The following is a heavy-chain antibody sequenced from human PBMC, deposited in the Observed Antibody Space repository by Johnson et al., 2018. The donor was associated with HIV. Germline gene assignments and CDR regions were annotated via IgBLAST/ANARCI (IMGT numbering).Heavy chain of an antibody. CDR3: AKETKSKAFDI. CDR2: ISWDGGST. V-gene: IGHV3-43*01. Sequence: VESGGGVVQPGRSLRLSCAASGFTFDDYTMHWVRQAPGKGLEWVSLISWDGGSTYYADSVKGRFTISRDNSKNSLYLQMNSLRTEDTALYYCAKETKSKAFDIWGQGTMVTVSS. J-gene: IGHJ3*02. CDR1: GFTFDDYT. D-gene: IGHD1-7*01.